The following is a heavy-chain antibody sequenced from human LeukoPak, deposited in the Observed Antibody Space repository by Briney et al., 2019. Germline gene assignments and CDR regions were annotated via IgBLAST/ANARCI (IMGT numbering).Heavy chain of an antibody. CDR3: ARVRPPNIVDSVMDYKYYHDMGV. J-gene: IGHJ6*02. CDR1: GYTFSIYG. D-gene: IGHD5-18*01. Sequence: ASVKVSCKASGYTFSIYGISWVRQAPGQGLEWMGWISPYNGDTEYGQKVQGRVTMTTDRPTTTASMELRSLRSDDTAMYYCARVRPPNIVDSVMDYKYYHDMGVWGQGTTVTVSS. CDR2: ISPYNGDT. V-gene: IGHV1-18*01.